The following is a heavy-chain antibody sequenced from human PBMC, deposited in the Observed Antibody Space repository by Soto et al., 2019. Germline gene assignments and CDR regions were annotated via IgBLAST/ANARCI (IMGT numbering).Heavy chain of an antibody. D-gene: IGHD3-10*01. CDR1: GGSISSGGYY. V-gene: IGHV4-31*03. Sequence: QVQLQESGPGLVKPSQTLSLTCTVSGGSISSGGYYWSWIRQHPGKGLEWIGYIYYSGSTYYNPSLKSRVTISXXTXKTXFSLKLSSVTAADTAVYYCARGYYGSGSYYTPFGYWGQGTLVTVSS. CDR3: ARGYYGSGSYYTPFGY. CDR2: IYYSGST. J-gene: IGHJ4*02.